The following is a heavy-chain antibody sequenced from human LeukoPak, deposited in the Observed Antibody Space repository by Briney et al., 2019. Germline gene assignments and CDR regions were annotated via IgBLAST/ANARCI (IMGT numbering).Heavy chain of an antibody. J-gene: IGHJ2*01. D-gene: IGHD4-23*01. Sequence: SETLSLTCTVSGGSISSGSYYWSWIRQPAGKGLEWIGRIYTSGSTNYNPSVKSRVTVSVDTSKNQFSLKLTSVTAADTAVYYWARAGPFGNGSAPGGRGPL. CDR1: GGSISSGSYY. V-gene: IGHV4-61*02. CDR3: ARAGPFGNGSAP. CDR2: IYTSGST.